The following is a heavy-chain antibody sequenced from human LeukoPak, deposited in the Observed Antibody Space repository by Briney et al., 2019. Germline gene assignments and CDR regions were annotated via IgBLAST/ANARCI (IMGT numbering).Heavy chain of an antibody. J-gene: IGHJ4*02. Sequence: GGSLRLSCAASGFTFSNAWMSWARQAPGKGLEWVGRIKSKTDGGTTDYAAPVKGRFTISRDDSKNTLYLQMNSLKTEDTAVYYCTTFCSGGSCSLDYWGQGTLVTVSS. D-gene: IGHD2-15*01. CDR3: TTFCSGGSCSLDY. CDR1: GFTFSNAW. CDR2: IKSKTDGGTT. V-gene: IGHV3-15*01.